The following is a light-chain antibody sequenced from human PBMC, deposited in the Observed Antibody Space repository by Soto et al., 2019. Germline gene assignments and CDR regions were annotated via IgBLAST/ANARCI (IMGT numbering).Light chain of an antibody. CDR1: QSVRTS. Sequence: EDVLTQSPATLSLSPGERATLSCRASQSVRTSLAWYQHKPGQAPRLVIYDASLRANGVPARFGGSGSGTDFTLTINSLEPEDFAVYYCQQYYDWPPITFGEGTRLE. CDR2: DAS. J-gene: IGKJ5*01. V-gene: IGKV3-11*01. CDR3: QQYYDWPPIT.